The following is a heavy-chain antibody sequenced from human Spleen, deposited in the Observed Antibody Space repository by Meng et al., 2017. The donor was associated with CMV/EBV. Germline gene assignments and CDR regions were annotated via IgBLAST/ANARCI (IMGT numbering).Heavy chain of an antibody. Sequence: GGSLRLSCAASGFTFSSYSMNWVRQAPGKGLQWVASIWYDGSNKKYEESVKGRFTISRDNSENTLYLQMNSLRADDTAVYYCAAPRLFKVVFDYWGQGALVTVSS. CDR2: IWYDGSNK. V-gene: IGHV3-30*02. CDR1: GFTFSSYS. D-gene: IGHD3-10*01. J-gene: IGHJ4*02. CDR3: AAPRLFKVVFDY.